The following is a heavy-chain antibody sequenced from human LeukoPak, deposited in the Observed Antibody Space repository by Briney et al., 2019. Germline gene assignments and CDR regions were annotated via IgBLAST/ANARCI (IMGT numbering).Heavy chain of an antibody. Sequence: LGESLKISCKGSGSIFTSYWIGWGRQLPGKGLEWMGIIYPGDSDTRYSPSFQGQVTISADKSISTAYLQWSSLKASDTAMYYCARPHPRELGAFDIWGQGTMVTVSS. CDR1: GSIFTSYW. CDR2: IYPGDSDT. CDR3: ARPHPRELGAFDI. J-gene: IGHJ3*02. V-gene: IGHV5-51*01. D-gene: IGHD3-10*01.